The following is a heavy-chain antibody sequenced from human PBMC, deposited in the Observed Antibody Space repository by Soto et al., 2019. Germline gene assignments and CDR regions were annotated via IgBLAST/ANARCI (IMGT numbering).Heavy chain of an antibody. Sequence: GPRASSETLSLTCAVYGGSFSGYYWSWIRQPPGKGLEWIGEINHSGSTNYNPSLKSRVTISVDTSKNQFSLKLSSVAAADTAVNYCVSQRTSVLTQAYFDYWGPGALVTV. V-gene: IGHV4-34*01. CDR2: INHSGST. CDR1: GGSFSGYY. CDR3: VSQRTSVLTQAYFDY. D-gene: IGHD2-8*01. J-gene: IGHJ4*02.